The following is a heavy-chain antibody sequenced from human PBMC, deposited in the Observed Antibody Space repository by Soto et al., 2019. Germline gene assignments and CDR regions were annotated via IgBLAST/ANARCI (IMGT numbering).Heavy chain of an antibody. Sequence: QVQLVQSGAELKKPGASVKVSCKTSGYTFSNYAISWVRQAPGQGLEWMGWISPYNADNGATKNAQMLQGRVTMTIDTSTSTAYMELGSLRSDDTAVYYCVRAELELGEVGYYGMDVLGQGTTVNVSS. D-gene: IGHD3-16*01. V-gene: IGHV1-18*04. CDR2: ISPYNADNGAT. CDR3: VRAELELGEVGYYGMDV. CDR1: GYTFSNYA. J-gene: IGHJ6*01.